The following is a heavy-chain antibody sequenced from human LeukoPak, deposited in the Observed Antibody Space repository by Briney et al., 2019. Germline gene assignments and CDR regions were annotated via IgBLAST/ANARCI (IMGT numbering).Heavy chain of an antibody. CDR2: IKPNRGGT. Sequence: ASVKASCKASGYTFTGYYIHWVRQAPGQGLEWMGWIKPNRGGTKFAQKFQGRVTMTRDTSISTAYMELSRLRSDDTAVYYCATMMYSETYNDYWGQGTLVTVSS. D-gene: IGHD1-26*01. CDR1: GYTFTGYY. CDR3: ATMMYSETYNDY. J-gene: IGHJ4*02. V-gene: IGHV1-2*02.